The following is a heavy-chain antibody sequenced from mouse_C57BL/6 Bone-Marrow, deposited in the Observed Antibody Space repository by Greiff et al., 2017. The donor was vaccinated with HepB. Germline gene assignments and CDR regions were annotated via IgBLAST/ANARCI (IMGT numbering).Heavy chain of an antibody. CDR1: GFTFSSYG. V-gene: IGHV5-6*01. J-gene: IGHJ4*01. CDR2: ISSGGSYT. CDR3: ARQGRYYYGSSYVKYYYAMDY. Sequence: EVKLVESGGDLVKPGGSLKLSCAASGFTFSSYGMSWVRQTPDKRLEWVATISSGGSYTYYPDSVKGRFTIYRDNAKNTLYLQMSSMKSEDTAMYYCARQGRYYYGSSYVKYYYAMDYWGQGTSVTVSS. D-gene: IGHD1-1*01.